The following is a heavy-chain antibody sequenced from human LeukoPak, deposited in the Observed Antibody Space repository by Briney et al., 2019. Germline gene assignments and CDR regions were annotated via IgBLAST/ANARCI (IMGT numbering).Heavy chain of an antibody. D-gene: IGHD1-26*01. Sequence: TLSLTCSVSGVSIFSYYWNWIRQPPGKALEWLARIDWDDDKYFDTSLKTRLTISKDTSKNQVVLRMINMDPGDTATYYCARMGCGVHPNYFDFWGQGVLVTVSS. J-gene: IGHJ4*02. CDR2: IDWDDDK. CDR1: GVSIFSYY. V-gene: IGHV2-70*11. CDR3: ARMGCGVHPNYFDF.